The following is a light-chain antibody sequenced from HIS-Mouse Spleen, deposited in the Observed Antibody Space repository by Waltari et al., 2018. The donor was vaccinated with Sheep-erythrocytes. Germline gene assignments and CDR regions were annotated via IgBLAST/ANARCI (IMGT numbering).Light chain of an antibody. CDR3: CSYAGSYNHV. Sequence: QSALTQPRSVSGSPGQSVTISCTGTSSDLGVYNYVSWYQQHPGKAPKLMIYDVSKRPSGVPDRFSGSKSGNTASLTISGLQAEDEADYYCCSYAGSYNHVFATGTKVTVL. CDR1: SSDLGVYNY. V-gene: IGLV2-11*01. CDR2: DVS. J-gene: IGLJ1*01.